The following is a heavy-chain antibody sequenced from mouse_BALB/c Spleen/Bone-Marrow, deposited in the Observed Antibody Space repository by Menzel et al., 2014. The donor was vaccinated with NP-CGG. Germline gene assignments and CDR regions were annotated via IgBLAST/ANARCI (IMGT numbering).Heavy chain of an antibody. Sequence: VQLQESGAELVRPGTSVKASCKASGYAFTNYLIEWVRQRPGQGLEWIGVINPGSGGTNYNEKFKGKATLTADKSSSTAYTQLSSLTSDDSAVYFCARREDYDLDYWGQGTTLTVSS. CDR3: ARREDYDLDY. V-gene: IGHV1-54*01. J-gene: IGHJ2*01. D-gene: IGHD2-4*01. CDR2: INPGSGGT. CDR1: GYAFTNYL.